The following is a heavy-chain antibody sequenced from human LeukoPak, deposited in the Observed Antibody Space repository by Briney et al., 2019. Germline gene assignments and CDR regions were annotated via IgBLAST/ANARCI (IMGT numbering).Heavy chain of an antibody. CDR3: ARVGYSYVAFDI. J-gene: IGHJ3*02. V-gene: IGHV4-4*02. D-gene: IGHD5-18*01. CDR1: GGSISSSNW. CDR2: IYHTGNI. Sequence: PSETLSLTCAVSGGSISSSNWWSWVRQPPGKGLEWIGEIYHTGNINYNPSPKSRVTISVDKSKNQFSLKLSSVTAADTAVYYCARVGYSYVAFDIWGQGTMVTVSS.